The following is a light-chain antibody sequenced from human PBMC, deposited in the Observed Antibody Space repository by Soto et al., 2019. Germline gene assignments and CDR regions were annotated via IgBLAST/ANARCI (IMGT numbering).Light chain of an antibody. Sequence: AIRMTQSPSSLSASTGDRVTITCRASQGISSYLGWYQQKPGKPPKVLIYGASNLQSGVPPRFSGSGSGTDFTLAISSLQPEDSATYYCLQDINYPWTFGQGTKVDIK. V-gene: IGKV1-6*01. CDR1: QGISSY. J-gene: IGKJ1*01. CDR2: GAS. CDR3: LQDINYPWT.